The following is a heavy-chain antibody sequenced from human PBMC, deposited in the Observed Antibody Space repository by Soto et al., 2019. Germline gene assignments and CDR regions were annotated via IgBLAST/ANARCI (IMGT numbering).Heavy chain of an antibody. CDR2: FIPILDMA. Sequence: QVQVVQSGAEVKKPESSVKVSCKPSGGTFNTYTVNWVRLAPGHGLEWMGRFIPILDMANYAQNFQDRVTITADISTFTAYMELNSLTSDDTAVYFCAITYCRDTSCPRDFDFWGPGTRVTVSS. D-gene: IGHD2-21*01. J-gene: IGHJ4*02. V-gene: IGHV1-69*02. CDR3: AITYCRDTSCPRDFDF. CDR1: GGTFNTYT.